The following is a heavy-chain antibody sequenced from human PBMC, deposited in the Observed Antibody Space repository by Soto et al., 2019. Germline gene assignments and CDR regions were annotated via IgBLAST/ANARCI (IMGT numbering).Heavy chain of an antibody. D-gene: IGHD1-20*01. CDR3: ARDRKPITGTTTSDAFDI. J-gene: IGHJ3*02. Sequence: PSETLSLTCAVYGGSFSGYYWSWIRQPPGKGLEWIGEINHSGSTNYNPSLKSRVTISVDTSKNQFSLKLSSVTAADTAVYYCARDRKPITGTTTSDAFDIWGQGTMVTVSS. CDR2: INHSGST. V-gene: IGHV4-34*01. CDR1: GGSFSGYY.